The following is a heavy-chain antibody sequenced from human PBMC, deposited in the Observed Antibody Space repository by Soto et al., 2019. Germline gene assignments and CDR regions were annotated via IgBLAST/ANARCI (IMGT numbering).Heavy chain of an antibody. CDR1: GGSFSGYY. J-gene: IGHJ4*02. CDR3: ARDPNYGSGSYGFDY. CDR2: INHSGST. D-gene: IGHD3-10*01. Sequence: SETLSLTCAVYGGSFSGYYWSWIRQPPGKGLEWIGEINHSGSTNYNPSLKSRVTISVDTSKNQFSLKLSSVTAADTAVYYCARDPNYGSGSYGFDYWGQGTLVTVSS. V-gene: IGHV4-34*01.